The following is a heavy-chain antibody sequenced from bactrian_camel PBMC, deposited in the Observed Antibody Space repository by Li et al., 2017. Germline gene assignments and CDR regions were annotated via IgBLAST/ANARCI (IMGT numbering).Heavy chain of an antibody. CDR1: GYAYSGTNC. CDR2: IEGGATTT. J-gene: IGHJ4*01. V-gene: IGHV3S54*01. CDR3: ATDLFQEWNY. Sequence: HVQLVESGGGLVQPGGSVTLSCAASGYAYSGTNCMGWFRQAPGKEREGVARIEGGATTTYVADSVKGRATISRDTAQNTLSLLMTSLKTEDTAVYYCATDLFQEWNYWGQGTQVTVS. D-gene: IGHD2*01.